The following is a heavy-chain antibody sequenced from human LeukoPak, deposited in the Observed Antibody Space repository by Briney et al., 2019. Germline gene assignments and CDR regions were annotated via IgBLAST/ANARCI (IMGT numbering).Heavy chain of an antibody. CDR1: GYTFSSNY. V-gene: IGHV3-53*01. Sequence: GGSLRLSCAASGYTFSSNYMNWVRQAPGRGLEWVSVVYSGGSTYYAASVKGRFTISRDNSNNTLYLQMNSLRVEDTAVYYCARGCSDKKCYIHYWGQGTLVTVSS. CDR2: VYSGGST. CDR3: ARGCSDKKCYIHY. J-gene: IGHJ4*02. D-gene: IGHD2-15*01.